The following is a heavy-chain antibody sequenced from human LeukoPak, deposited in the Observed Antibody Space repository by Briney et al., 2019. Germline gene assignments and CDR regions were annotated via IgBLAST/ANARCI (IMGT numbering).Heavy chain of an antibody. V-gene: IGHV4-34*01. D-gene: IGHD3-10*01. Sequence: SETLSLTCAVYGGSFSGYYWSWIRQPPGKGLEWIGEINHSGSTNYNPSLKSRVTISVDTSKNQFSLKLSSVTAADTAVYYCARGPGYYYGSGIPRKYFQHWGQGTLVTVSS. CDR3: ARGPGYYYGSGIPRKYFQH. CDR1: GGSFSGYY. CDR2: INHSGST. J-gene: IGHJ1*01.